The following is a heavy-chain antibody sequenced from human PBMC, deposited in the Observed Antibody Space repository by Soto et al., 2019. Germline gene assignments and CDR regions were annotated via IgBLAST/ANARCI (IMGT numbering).Heavy chain of an antibody. J-gene: IGHJ5*01. CDR2: INHSGRV. CDR1: GGSFSGHS. Sequence: LSLTCAIYGGSFSGHSWTWIRHSPGKGLEWIGDINHSGRVNYSPSLKSRVTISLDTSKNQFSLTLSAVTAADTAMYYCSTRAYDTNGYYRFDPWGQGTLVTVS. V-gene: IGHV4-34*01. CDR3: STRAYDTNGYYRFDP. D-gene: IGHD3-22*01.